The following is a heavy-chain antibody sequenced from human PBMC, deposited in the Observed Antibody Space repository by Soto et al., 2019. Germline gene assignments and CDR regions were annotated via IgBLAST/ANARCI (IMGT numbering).Heavy chain of an antibody. V-gene: IGHV4-59*01. CDR2: IYYSGST. CDR3: ASGGMATIDY. Sequence: ETLSLTCTVSGGSISSYYWSWIRQPPGKGLEWIGYIYYSGSTNYNPSLKSRVTISVDTSKNQFSLKLSSVTAADTAVYYCASGGMATIDYWGQGTLVTVSS. J-gene: IGHJ4*02. CDR1: GGSISSYY. D-gene: IGHD5-12*01.